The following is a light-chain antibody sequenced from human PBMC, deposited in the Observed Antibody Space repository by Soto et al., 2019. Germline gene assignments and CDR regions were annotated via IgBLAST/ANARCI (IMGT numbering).Light chain of an antibody. CDR3: SSYTTSNTLV. V-gene: IGLV2-14*01. CDR2: EVS. J-gene: IGLJ2*01. Sequence: QSALTQPASVSGSPGQSITISCTGTSSDVGAYTYVSWYQQHPGKAPKLMIFEVSDRPSGVSNRFSGSKSGNTASLTISGPQAEDEADYYCSSYTTSNTLVFGGGTKLTVL. CDR1: SSDVGAYTY.